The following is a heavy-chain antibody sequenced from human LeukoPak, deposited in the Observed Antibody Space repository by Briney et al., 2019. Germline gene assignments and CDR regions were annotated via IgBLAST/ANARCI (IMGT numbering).Heavy chain of an antibody. D-gene: IGHD2-2*01. CDR3: ARDLVPVDYYYGMDV. V-gene: IGHV1-46*01. CDR1: GYTFTSYY. CDR2: INPSGTST. Sequence: ASVKVSCKASGYTFTSYYMHWVRQAPGQGLLWMGIINPSGTSTSYAQKFQGRVIMTRDTSTSTVYMELSSLRSEDTAVYYCARDLVPVDYYYGMDVWGQGTTVTVSS. J-gene: IGHJ6*02.